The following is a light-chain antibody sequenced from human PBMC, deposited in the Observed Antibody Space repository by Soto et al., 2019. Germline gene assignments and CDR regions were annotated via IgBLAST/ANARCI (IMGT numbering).Light chain of an antibody. J-gene: IGKJ1*01. Sequence: EMVLTQSPGTLSLSAGERSTISCRASQSVTNNYVAWYQQKPGQAPRLLIHDASSRATGIPDRFSGGGSGSDFMLSISRLEPEDFAVYFCQQTAHSPLTFGQGTREDIK. V-gene: IGKV3-20*01. CDR2: DAS. CDR1: QSVTNNY. CDR3: QQTAHSPLT.